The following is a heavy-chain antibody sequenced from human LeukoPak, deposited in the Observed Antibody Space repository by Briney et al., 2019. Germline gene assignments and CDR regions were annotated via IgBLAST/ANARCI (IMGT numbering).Heavy chain of an antibody. CDR1: GFTFSTYA. V-gene: IGHV3-23*01. CDR2: LSVSGDTT. Sequence: GGSLRLSCAASGFTFSTYAMSWVRQAPGKGLEWVSTLSVSGDTTFYADSVKGRFTISRDTSKNTLYLQMNSLSAEDTAVYYCAGWVVDIFAIWGQGTMVTVSS. CDR3: AGWVVDIFAI. J-gene: IGHJ3*02. D-gene: IGHD2-15*01.